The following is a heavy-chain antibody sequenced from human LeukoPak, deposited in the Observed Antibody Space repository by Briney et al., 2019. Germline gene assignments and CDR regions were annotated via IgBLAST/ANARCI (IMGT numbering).Heavy chain of an antibody. CDR3: ARPMGSGSYYKNWFDP. D-gene: IGHD3-10*01. CDR1: GGSISSSNW. Sequence: PSETLSLTCAVSGGSISSSNWWSWVRQPPGKGLEWIGEIYHSGSTNYNPSLKSRVTISVDKSKNQFSLKLSSVTAADTAVYYCARPMGSGSYYKNWFDPWGRGTLVTVSS. V-gene: IGHV4-4*02. J-gene: IGHJ5*02. CDR2: IYHSGST.